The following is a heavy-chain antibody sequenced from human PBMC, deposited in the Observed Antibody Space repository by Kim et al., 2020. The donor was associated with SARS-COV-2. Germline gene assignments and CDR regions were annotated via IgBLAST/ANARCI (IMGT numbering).Heavy chain of an antibody. D-gene: IGHD1-26*01. V-gene: IGHV4-31*02. J-gene: IGHJ6*02. Sequence: YHPSLKSRVTISVATSKIQFSLKLSSVTAADTAVYYCAREDHSGDGGMDVWGQGTTVTVSS. CDR3: AREDHSGDGGMDV.